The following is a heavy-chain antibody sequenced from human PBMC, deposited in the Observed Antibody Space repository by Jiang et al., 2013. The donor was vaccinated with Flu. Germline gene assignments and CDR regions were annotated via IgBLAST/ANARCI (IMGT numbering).Heavy chain of an antibody. CDR1: GFSVSRNY. D-gene: IGHD6-19*01. CDR2: LYSGGNT. V-gene: IGHV3-53*01. CDR3: TRGAVPNAEGFDY. Sequence: VQLVESGGGLIQPGGSLRLSCAASGFSVSRNYMSWVRQAPGKGLEWVSILYSGGNTFYADSVKGRFTISRDNSRNTLYLQMNSLRAEDTAVYYCTRGAVPNAEGFDYWGQGTLVTVSS. J-gene: IGHJ4*02.